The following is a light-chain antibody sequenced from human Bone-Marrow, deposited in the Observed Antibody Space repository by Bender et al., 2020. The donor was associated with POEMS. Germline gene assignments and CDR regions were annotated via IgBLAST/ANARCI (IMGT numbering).Light chain of an antibody. CDR1: SSNIGAHYD. J-gene: IGLJ2*01. V-gene: IGLV1-50*01. CDR3: GTWDASLSAV. Sequence: QSVLTQPPSVSEAPGRRVTISCTGSSSNIGAHYDINWYQHLPGTAPKLLIYGYNNRPSGVPDRFSGSKSGTSATLAITGLQTGDEADYYCGTWDASLSAVFGGGTKLTVL. CDR2: GYN.